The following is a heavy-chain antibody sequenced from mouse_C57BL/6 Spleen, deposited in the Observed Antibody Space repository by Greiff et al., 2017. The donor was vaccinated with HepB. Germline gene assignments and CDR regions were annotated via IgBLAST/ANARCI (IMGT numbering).Heavy chain of an antibody. J-gene: IGHJ2*01. V-gene: IGHV1-82*01. Sequence: VQLVESGPELVKPGASVKISCKASGYAFSSSWMNWVKQRPGKGLEWIGRIYPGDGDTNYNGKFKGKATLTADKSSSTAYMQLSSLTSEDSAVYFCARELVTTVPPFDYWGQGTTLTVSS. CDR2: IYPGDGDT. CDR1: GYAFSSSW. D-gene: IGHD1-1*01. CDR3: ARELVTTVPPFDY.